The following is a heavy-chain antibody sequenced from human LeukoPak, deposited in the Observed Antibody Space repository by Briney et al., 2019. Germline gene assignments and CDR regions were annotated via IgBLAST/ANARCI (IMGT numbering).Heavy chain of an antibody. J-gene: IGHJ4*02. CDR1: GFTFSTYN. Sequence: GGSLRLSCAASGFTFSTYNMSWVRQAPGKGLEWVSYISSSSSIIYYADSVKGRFTISRDNAKNSLYLQMNSLRDEDTAVYYCARWFSTGRGFFDYWGQGILVTVSS. D-gene: IGHD6-19*01. V-gene: IGHV3-48*02. CDR3: ARWFSTGRGFFDY. CDR2: ISSSSSII.